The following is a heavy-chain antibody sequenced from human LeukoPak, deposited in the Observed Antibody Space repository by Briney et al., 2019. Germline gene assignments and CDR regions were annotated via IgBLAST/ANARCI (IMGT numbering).Heavy chain of an antibody. CDR2: ISGSGGST. Sequence: GGSLRLSCAASGFTFSSYAMSWVRQAPGKGLEWVSAISGSGGSTYYADSVKGRFTISRDNSKNTLYLQMNSLRAEDTAVYYCAKPTYGDYRGYYFDYWGQGTLVTVSS. J-gene: IGHJ4*02. CDR1: GFTFSSYA. V-gene: IGHV3-23*01. D-gene: IGHD4-17*01. CDR3: AKPTYGDYRGYYFDY.